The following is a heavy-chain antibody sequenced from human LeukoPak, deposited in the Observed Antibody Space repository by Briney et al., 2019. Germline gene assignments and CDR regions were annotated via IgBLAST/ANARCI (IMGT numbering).Heavy chain of an antibody. CDR2: ISYDGSNK. CDR3: ARDKLERFPSDY. V-gene: IGHV3-30-3*01. Sequence: PGGSLRLSCAASGFTFSSYAMHWVRQAPGKGLEWVAVISYDGSNKYYADSVKGRFTISRDNSKNTLYLQMNSLRAEDTAVYCCARDKLERFPSDYWGQGTLVTVSS. J-gene: IGHJ4*02. CDR1: GFTFSSYA. D-gene: IGHD1-1*01.